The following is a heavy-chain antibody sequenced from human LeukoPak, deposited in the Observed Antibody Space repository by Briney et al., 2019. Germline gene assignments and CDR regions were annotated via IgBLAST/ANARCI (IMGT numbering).Heavy chain of an antibody. D-gene: IGHD2-15*01. J-gene: IGHJ4*02. V-gene: IGHV4-34*01. CDR3: ARGPDCGGGSFTNRPIDY. CDR2: INHSGST. CDR1: GGSSSGYY. Sequence: SETLSLTCAVFGGSSSGYYWSWIRQPPGKGLEWIGEINHSGSTNYHPSLKSRVTISVDTSRNQFSLKLSSVTAADTAVYYCARGPDCGGGSFTNRPIDYWGQGILVTVSS.